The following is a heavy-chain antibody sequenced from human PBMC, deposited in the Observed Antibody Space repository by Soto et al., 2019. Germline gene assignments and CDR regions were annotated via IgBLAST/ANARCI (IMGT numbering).Heavy chain of an antibody. J-gene: IGHJ6*02. V-gene: IGHV4-39*01. D-gene: IGHD6-19*01. CDR1: GDSISSSSYY. CDR2: IYYSGST. CDR3: ARLDGNSAYYYYGMDV. Sequence: SETLSLTCIVPGDSISSSSYYWGWIRQPPGKGLEGIGSIYYSGSTYYNPSLKSRVTISVDTSKNQFSLKLSSVTAADTAVYYGARLDGNSAYYYYGMDVWGQGTTVTVSS.